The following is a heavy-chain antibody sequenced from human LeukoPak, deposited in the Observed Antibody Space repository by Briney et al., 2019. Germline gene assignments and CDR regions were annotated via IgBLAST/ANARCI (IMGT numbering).Heavy chain of an antibody. Sequence: GGSLRLSCAASGFTFSSYSMNWVRQAPGKGLEWVSSISSSSSYIYYADSVKGRFTISRDNAKNSLYLKMNSLRAEDTAVYYCARDVGCSSTSCYAIFDYWGQGTLVTVSS. CDR1: GFTFSSYS. J-gene: IGHJ4*02. D-gene: IGHD2-2*01. CDR2: ISSSSSYI. CDR3: ARDVGCSSTSCYAIFDY. V-gene: IGHV3-21*01.